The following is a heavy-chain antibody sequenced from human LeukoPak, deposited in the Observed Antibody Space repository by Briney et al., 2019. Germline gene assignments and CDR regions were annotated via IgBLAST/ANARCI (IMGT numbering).Heavy chain of an antibody. CDR2: IKQDGSEK. V-gene: IGHV3-7*01. D-gene: IGHD3-16*01. CDR3: ARPLWGRYYYYMDV. CDR1: GFTFSSYW. J-gene: IGHJ6*03. Sequence: RAGRSLRLSCAASGFTFSSYWMSWVRQAPGKGLEWVANIKQDGSEKYYVDSVKGRFTISRDNAKNSLYLQMNSLRAEDTAVYYCARPLWGRYYYYMDVWGKGTTVTVSS.